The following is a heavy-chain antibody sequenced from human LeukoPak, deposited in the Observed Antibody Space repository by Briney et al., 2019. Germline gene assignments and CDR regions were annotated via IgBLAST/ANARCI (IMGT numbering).Heavy chain of an antibody. CDR2: MNPNSGNT. J-gene: IGHJ4*02. Sequence: ASVKVSCKASGYTFTSYGISWVRQAPGQGLEWMGWMNPNSGNTGYAQKFQGRVTMTRNTSISTAYMELSSLRSEDTAVYYCARDLSGYSYVEGSDWGQGTLVTVSS. CDR1: GYTFTSYG. V-gene: IGHV1-8*02. CDR3: ARDLSGYSYVEGSD. D-gene: IGHD5-18*01.